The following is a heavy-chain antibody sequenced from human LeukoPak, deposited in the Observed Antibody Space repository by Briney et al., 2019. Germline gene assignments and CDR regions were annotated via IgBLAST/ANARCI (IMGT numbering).Heavy chain of an antibody. CDR3: ARGGTVYYYDSSGYSDY. CDR1: GYTFTSYY. J-gene: IGHJ4*02. D-gene: IGHD3-22*01. V-gene: IGHV1-46*03. Sequence: ASVKVSCKASGYTFTSYYTHWVRQAPGQGLEWMGIINPSGGSTSYAQKFQGRVTMTRDTSTSTVYMELSSLRSEDTAVYYCARGGTVYYYDSSGYSDYWGQGTLVTVSS. CDR2: INPSGGST.